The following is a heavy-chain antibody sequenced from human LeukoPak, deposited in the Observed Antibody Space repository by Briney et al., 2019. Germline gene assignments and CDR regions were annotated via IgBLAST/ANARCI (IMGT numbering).Heavy chain of an antibody. CDR3: ARDRRPSYYGSGSYYIGPEGAFDI. V-gene: IGHV1-18*01. Sequence: GASVKVSCEASGYTFTSYGISWVRQATGQGLEWMGWISAYNGNTNYAQKLQGRVTMTTDTSTSTAYMELRSLRSDDTAVYYCARDRRPSYYGSGSYYIGPEGAFDIWGQGTMVTVSS. CDR2: ISAYNGNT. D-gene: IGHD3-10*01. J-gene: IGHJ3*02. CDR1: GYTFTSYG.